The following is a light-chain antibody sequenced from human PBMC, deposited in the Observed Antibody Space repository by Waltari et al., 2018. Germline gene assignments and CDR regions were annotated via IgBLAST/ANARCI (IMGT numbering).Light chain of an antibody. CDR2: ETS. CDR3: QQYSASPHVT. CDR1: QSVSGNY. J-gene: IGKJ5*01. Sequence: VLPQSPGTLSLSPGDRVTLSCRASQSVSGNYFAWYQQQPGQSPRLLIYETSTRATGVPDRFRGSGSGTEFTLTIDRLEPEDFAVYFCQQYSASPHVTFGQGTRLEIK. V-gene: IGKV3-20*01.